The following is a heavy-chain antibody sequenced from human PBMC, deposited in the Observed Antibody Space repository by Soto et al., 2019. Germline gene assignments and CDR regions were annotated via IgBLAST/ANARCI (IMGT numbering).Heavy chain of an antibody. Sequence: SETLSLTCAVSGVSISSGNWWTWFRQSPQRGLEYIGEIFHDGTANYYPSFERRVAISVDTSKDQFSLKLTSVTAADTAIYFCARLVYDTRLNYMYFDFWGQGTLVTVSS. CDR2: IFHDGTA. V-gene: IGHV4-4*02. J-gene: IGHJ4*02. D-gene: IGHD3-10*01. CDR1: GVSISSGNW. CDR3: ARLVYDTRLNYMYFDF.